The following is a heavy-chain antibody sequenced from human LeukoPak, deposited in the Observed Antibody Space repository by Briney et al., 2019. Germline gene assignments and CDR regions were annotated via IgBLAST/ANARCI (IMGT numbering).Heavy chain of an antibody. CDR2: IYYSGST. D-gene: IGHD3-16*01. CDR1: GGSISSTSYY. CDR3: VRGSTLRHYQY. Sequence: SETLSLTCTVSGGSISSTSYYWGWIRRPPGKGLEWIGSIYYSGSTYYNPSLKSRVTVSVDTSTNQFSLMLSSVTAADTAVYYCVRGSTLRHYQYWGQGTLFAVSS. V-gene: IGHV4-39*01. J-gene: IGHJ4*02.